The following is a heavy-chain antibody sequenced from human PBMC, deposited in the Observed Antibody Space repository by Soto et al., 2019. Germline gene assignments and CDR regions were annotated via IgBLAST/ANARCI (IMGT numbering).Heavy chain of an antibody. V-gene: IGHV1-18*01. D-gene: IGHD1-26*01. CDR3: ARELNVGLGDY. CDR1: GYTFTSYG. CDR2: INPYNGNT. J-gene: IGHJ4*02. Sequence: QVQLVQSGAEVKKPGASVKVSCKASGYTFTSYGISWVRQAPGQGLEWMGWINPYNGNTKNAQKLQGRVTMTTDTSRSTGYMELRSLRSDDTAVYYGARELNVGLGDYWGQGPLVTVSS.